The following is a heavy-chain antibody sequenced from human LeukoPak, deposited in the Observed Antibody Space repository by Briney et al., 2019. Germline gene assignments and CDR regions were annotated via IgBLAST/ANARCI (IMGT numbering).Heavy chain of an antibody. D-gene: IGHD6-19*01. CDR1: GGSFTNYA. CDR2: IIPVFGTT. J-gene: IGHJ5*02. Sequence: GSSVRVSCKASGGSFTNYAVSWVRQAPGQGLDWMGGIIPVFGTTNYAQKFQGRVTITADESTSTVYMELSGLKSDDTAMYYCARRVAVVLMNVRGGGFDPWGQGTLVTVSS. V-gene: IGHV1-69*01. CDR3: ARRVAVVLMNVRGGGFDP.